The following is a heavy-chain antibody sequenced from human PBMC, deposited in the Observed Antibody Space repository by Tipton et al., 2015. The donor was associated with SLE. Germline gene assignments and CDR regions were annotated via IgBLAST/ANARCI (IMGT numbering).Heavy chain of an antibody. CDR2: FYHRGTT. V-gene: IGHV4-38-2*02. CDR3: ARSSSVRTLLWPTFAY. Sequence: TLSLTCNVSVYSISSSHWWGWIRQPPGKGLEWIGNFYHRGTTYYNPSLKSRVTISADTSKNHLSLKLTSVTAADTAVYFCARSSSVRTLLWPTFAYWGQGTLVTVSS. CDR1: VYSISSSHW. D-gene: IGHD2/OR15-2a*01. J-gene: IGHJ4*02.